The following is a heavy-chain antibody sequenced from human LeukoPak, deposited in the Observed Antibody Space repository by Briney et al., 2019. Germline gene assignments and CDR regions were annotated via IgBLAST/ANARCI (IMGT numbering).Heavy chain of an antibody. CDR2: ISAYNGNT. D-gene: IGHD3-22*01. CDR3: ARDPIYYYDSSGYFDY. J-gene: IGHJ4*02. V-gene: IGHV1-18*01. CDR1: GYTFTSYG. Sequence: GASVKVSCTASGYTFTSYGISWVRQAPGQGLEWMGWISAYNGNTNYAQKLQGRVTMTTDTSTSTAYMELRSLRSDDTAVYYCARDPIYYYDSSGYFDYWGQGTLVTVSS.